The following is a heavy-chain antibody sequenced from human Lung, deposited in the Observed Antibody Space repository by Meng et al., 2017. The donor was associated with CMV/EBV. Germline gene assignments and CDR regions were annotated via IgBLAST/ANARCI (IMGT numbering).Heavy chain of an antibody. D-gene: IGHD6-25*01. Sequence: GESXKISCAASGFTFSVYSINWVRQAPGKGLEWVSSISSSSSFIYYADSVKGRFTISRDNAENSLSLQMNGLRAEDTAVYYCARESSGSFVRDVWGQGTTVTVSS. J-gene: IGHJ6*02. CDR1: GFTFSVYS. CDR3: ARESSGSFVRDV. V-gene: IGHV3-21*01. CDR2: ISSSSSFI.